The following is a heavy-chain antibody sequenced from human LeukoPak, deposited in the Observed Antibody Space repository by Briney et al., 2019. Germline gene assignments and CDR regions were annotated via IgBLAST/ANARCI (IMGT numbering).Heavy chain of an antibody. D-gene: IGHD3-22*01. CDR1: GYTFTSYG. Sequence: ASVKVSCKASGYTFTSYGISWVRQAPGQGLEWMGWISAYNGNTNYAQKLQGRVTMTTDTSTSTAYMELRSLRSDDTAVYYCARGYYYYDSSGYFEDYFDYWGQGTLVTVSS. J-gene: IGHJ4*02. V-gene: IGHV1-18*01. CDR2: ISAYNGNT. CDR3: ARGYYYYDSSGYFEDYFDY.